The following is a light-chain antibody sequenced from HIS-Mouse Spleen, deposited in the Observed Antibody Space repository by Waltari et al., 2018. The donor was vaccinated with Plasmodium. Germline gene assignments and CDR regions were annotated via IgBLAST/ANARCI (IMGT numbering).Light chain of an antibody. CDR2: GKN. CDR1: SLRSYY. Sequence: SSELTQDPAVSVALGQTVRITCQGASLRSYYATWYQQKPGQAPVLVIYGKNNRPPGIPDRFSGSSSGNTASLTITGAQAEDEANYYCNSRDSSGNHWVFGGGTKLTVL. CDR3: NSRDSSGNHWV. V-gene: IGLV3-19*01. J-gene: IGLJ3*02.